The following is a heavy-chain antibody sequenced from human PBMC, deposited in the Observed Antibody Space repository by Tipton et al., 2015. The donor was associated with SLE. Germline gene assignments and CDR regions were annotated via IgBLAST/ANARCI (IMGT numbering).Heavy chain of an antibody. Sequence: TLSLTCTVSGGSISSYYWSWIRQPPGKGLEWIGYIYYSGSTNYNPSLKSRVTISIDTSKKQFSLKPSSVTAADTAVYYCARGSNIVVVPTTFDYWGQGTLVTVSS. CDR1: GGSISSYY. D-gene: IGHD2-2*01. CDR3: ARGSNIVVVPTTFDY. V-gene: IGHV4-59*01. CDR2: IYYSGST. J-gene: IGHJ4*02.